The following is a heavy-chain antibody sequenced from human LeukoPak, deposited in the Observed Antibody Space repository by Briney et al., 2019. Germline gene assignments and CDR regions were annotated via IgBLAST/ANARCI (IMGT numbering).Heavy chain of an antibody. CDR3: AREGAYYGSGSFYY. Sequence: SGGSLRLSCAASGFTFSSYAMSWVRQAPGKGLEWVSAISGSGGSTYYADSVKGRFTISRDNSKNTLYLQMNSLRAEDTAVYYCAREGAYYGSGSFYYWGQGTLVTVSS. CDR2: ISGSGGST. V-gene: IGHV3-23*01. J-gene: IGHJ4*02. D-gene: IGHD3-10*01. CDR1: GFTFSSYA.